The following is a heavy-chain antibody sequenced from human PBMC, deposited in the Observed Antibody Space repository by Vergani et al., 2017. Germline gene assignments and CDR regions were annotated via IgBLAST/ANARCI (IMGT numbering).Heavy chain of an antibody. CDR3: ARGRLRITIFGVAPKYYFDY. CDR2: LNHSGST. CDR1: GFPFSSYS. J-gene: IGHJ4*02. V-gene: IGHV4-34*01. D-gene: IGHD3-3*01. Sequence: VQLVESGGGLVKPGGSLRLSCAASGFPFSSYSMNWVRQPPGKGLEWLGELNHSGSTNYNPSLKSRVTITVDTSKNQFSLKLSSVTAADTAVYYCARGRLRITIFGVAPKYYFDYWGQGTPVTVSS.